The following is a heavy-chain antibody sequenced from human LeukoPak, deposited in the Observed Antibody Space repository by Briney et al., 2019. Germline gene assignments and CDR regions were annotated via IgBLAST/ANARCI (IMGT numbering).Heavy chain of an antibody. CDR1: GYSISSGYF. CDR3: ARYYYDSSGYYWGNFDY. V-gene: IGHV4-38-2*01. J-gene: IGHJ4*02. D-gene: IGHD3-22*01. Sequence: PSETLSLTCAVSGYSISSGYFWAWIRQPPGKGLEWIGNIYHSGSTYYNPSLKSRVTISVDTSKNQFSLKLSSVTAADTAVYYYARYYYDSSGYYWGNFDYWGQGTLVTVSS. CDR2: IYHSGST.